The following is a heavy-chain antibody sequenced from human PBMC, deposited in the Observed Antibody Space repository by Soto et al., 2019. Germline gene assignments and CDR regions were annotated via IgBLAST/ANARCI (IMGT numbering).Heavy chain of an antibody. Sequence: GGSLRLSCAASGFTFSSYAMSWVRQAPGKGLEWVSAISGSGGSTYYADSVKGRFTISRDNSKNTLYLQMNSLRAEDTAVNYGAKDGPGVVGYYDSSGYYYFDYWGQGTLVTVSS. V-gene: IGHV3-23*01. J-gene: IGHJ4*02. CDR1: GFTFSSYA. CDR2: ISGSGGST. D-gene: IGHD3-22*01. CDR3: AKDGPGVVGYYDSSGYYYFDY.